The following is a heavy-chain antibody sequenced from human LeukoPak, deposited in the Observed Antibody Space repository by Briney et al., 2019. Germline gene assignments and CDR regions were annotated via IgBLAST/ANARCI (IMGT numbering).Heavy chain of an antibody. V-gene: IGHV4-59*12. J-gene: IGHJ4*02. CDR1: GGSISSYY. CDR3: ARLVEDSSGWYSAGSDY. CDR2: IYYSGST. Sequence: SETLSLTCTVSGGSISSYYWSWIRQPPGKGLEWIGYIYYSGSTNYNPSLKSRVTISVDTSKNQFSLKLSSVTAADTAVYYCARLVEDSSGWYSAGSDYWGQGTLVTVSS. D-gene: IGHD6-19*01.